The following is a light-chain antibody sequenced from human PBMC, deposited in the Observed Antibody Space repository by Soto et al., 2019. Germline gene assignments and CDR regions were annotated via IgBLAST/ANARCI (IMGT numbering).Light chain of an antibody. J-gene: IGKJ5*01. Sequence: EIVMTQSPATLSVSPGERATLSCRASQNIDINLVWYQQKPGHAPRVLIFRASTRATDIPARFSGSGSGTEFTLTISSLQSEDFALYYCQQYHHWPPITLGQGTRLEIK. CDR3: QQYHHWPPIT. CDR2: RAS. V-gene: IGKV3-15*01. CDR1: QNIDIN.